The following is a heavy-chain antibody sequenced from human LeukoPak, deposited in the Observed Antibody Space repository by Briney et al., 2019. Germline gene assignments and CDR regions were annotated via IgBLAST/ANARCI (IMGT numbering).Heavy chain of an antibody. Sequence: KPSETLSLTCTVSGGSISRYYWSWIRQPPRKGLEWVGYIYYSGSTNYNPSLKSRVTISVDTSKNQFSLKLSSVTAADTAVYYCARRARSSGWYYYYYMDVWGKGTTVTVSS. CDR1: GGSISRYY. J-gene: IGHJ6*03. V-gene: IGHV4-59*08. CDR2: IYYSGST. CDR3: ARRARSSGWYYYYYMDV. D-gene: IGHD6-19*01.